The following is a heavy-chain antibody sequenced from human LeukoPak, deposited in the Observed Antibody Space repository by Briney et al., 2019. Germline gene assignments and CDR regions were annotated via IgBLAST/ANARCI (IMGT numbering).Heavy chain of an antibody. CDR3: ARSRGLNPFDY. Sequence: GASVKVSCKASGYTFITNDISWVRQAPGQGLEWMGWINPNSGGTNYAQKFQGGVTMTRDTSISTAYMELSRLRSDDTAVYYCARSRGLNPFDYWGQGTLVTVSS. CDR2: INPNSGGT. J-gene: IGHJ4*02. CDR1: GYTFITND. D-gene: IGHD3-10*01. V-gene: IGHV1-2*02.